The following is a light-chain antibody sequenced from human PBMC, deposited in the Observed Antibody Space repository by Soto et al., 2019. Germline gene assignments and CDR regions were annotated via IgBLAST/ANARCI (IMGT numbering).Light chain of an antibody. CDR3: QQYGSSPPIT. J-gene: IGKJ5*01. CDR1: QSVSSSY. CDR2: GAS. Sequence: IVLTQSPAILALSPGDIATLSCSASQSVSSSYLAWYQHKPGQAPRLLIHGASSRVTGIPDRFSGGGSGTDFTLTISRLEPEDFAVYYCQQYGSSPPITFGQGTRLEI. V-gene: IGKV3-20*01.